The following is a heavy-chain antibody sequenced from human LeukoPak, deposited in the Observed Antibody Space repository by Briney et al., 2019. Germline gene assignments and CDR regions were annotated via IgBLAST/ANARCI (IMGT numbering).Heavy chain of an antibody. D-gene: IGHD3-3*01. J-gene: IGHJ6*02. Sequence: ASVKVSCKASGYTFTSYAMHWVRQAPGQRLEWMGWINAGYGNTKYSQKFQGRVTITRDTSASTAYMELSSLRSEDTAVYYCARSITIFGVVIKGPLYGMDVWGQGTTVTVSS. V-gene: IGHV1-3*01. CDR3: ARSITIFGVVIKGPLYGMDV. CDR2: INAGYGNT. CDR1: GYTFTSYA.